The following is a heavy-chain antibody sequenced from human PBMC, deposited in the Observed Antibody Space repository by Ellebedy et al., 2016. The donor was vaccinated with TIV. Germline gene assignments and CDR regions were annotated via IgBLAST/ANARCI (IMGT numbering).Heavy chain of an antibody. Sequence: ASVKVSCKASGYTFTNFGISWVRQAPGQGIEWMGWISVYNGNTNYVQKLQGRVTMTTDTSTNTAYMELRSLTSDDTAVYYCARDSHFDSSGYRMDLDYWGQGTLVTVSS. J-gene: IGHJ4*02. CDR3: ARDSHFDSSGYRMDLDY. V-gene: IGHV1-18*01. D-gene: IGHD3-22*01. CDR2: ISVYNGNT. CDR1: GYTFTNFG.